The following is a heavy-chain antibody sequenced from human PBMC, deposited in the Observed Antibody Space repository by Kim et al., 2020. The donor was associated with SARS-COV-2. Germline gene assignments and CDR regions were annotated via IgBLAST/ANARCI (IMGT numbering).Heavy chain of an antibody. D-gene: IGHD2-21*01. Sequence: GGSLRLSCVASGFTFDTYAMSWVRQAPGKGLEWVSVISGGAVNKFYADSVRGRFTISRYNSKNTLYLQMNSLRDEDTALYYCAKMVIMDGYNYFYYYAMGVWGQGTTVTVSS. CDR2: ISGGAVNK. CDR1: GFTFDTYA. J-gene: IGHJ6*02. V-gene: IGHV3-23*01. CDR3: AKMVIMDGYNYFYYYAMGV.